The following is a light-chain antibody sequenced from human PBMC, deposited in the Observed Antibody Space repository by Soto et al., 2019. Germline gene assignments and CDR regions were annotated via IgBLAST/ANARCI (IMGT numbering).Light chain of an antibody. J-gene: IGLJ1*01. CDR1: SSDVGSYNL. V-gene: IGLV2-23*02. CDR2: EVS. Sequence: QPVLTQPASVSGSPGQSITISCTRTSSDVGSYNLVSWYQQHPGKAPKLMIYEVSKRPSGVSNRFSGSKSGNTASLTISGLQAEDEADYYCCSYAGSSTLYVFGTGTKVTVL. CDR3: CSYAGSSTLYV.